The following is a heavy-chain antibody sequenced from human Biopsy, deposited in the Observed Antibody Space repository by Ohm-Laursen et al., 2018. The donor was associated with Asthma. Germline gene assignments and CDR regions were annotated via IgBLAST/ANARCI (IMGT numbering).Heavy chain of an antibody. Sequence: TLSLTCAVSGGSISSGDYSWSWIRQPPGKGLEWIGFISPSGNTCYSPSLKSRLTISVDRSKNQFSLRLSSVTAADTAMYYCARDYGDYVWRAFDIWGQGTMVTVSS. CDR3: ARDYGDYVWRAFDI. D-gene: IGHD4-17*01. V-gene: IGHV4-30-2*01. CDR2: ISPSGNT. J-gene: IGHJ3*02. CDR1: GGSISSGDYS.